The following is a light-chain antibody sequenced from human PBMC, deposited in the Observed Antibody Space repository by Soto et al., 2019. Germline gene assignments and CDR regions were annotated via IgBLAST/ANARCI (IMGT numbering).Light chain of an antibody. V-gene: IGKV3-11*01. CDR3: PQPHIWPIT. CDR2: DAY. Sequence: VLAQSPVTLSLSPGERATLSGRSSQSFRGLLAWYQQKPGQSPRLLIYDAYNRATGIPPRFSGSGSGTDFTLTISSLQPEDSAVYYCPQPHIWPITFGQGTRLEIK. J-gene: IGKJ5*01. CDR1: QSFRGL.